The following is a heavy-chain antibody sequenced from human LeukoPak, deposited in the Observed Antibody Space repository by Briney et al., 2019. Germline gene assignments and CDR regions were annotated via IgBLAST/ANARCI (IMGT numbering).Heavy chain of an antibody. CDR2: ISGSGGST. V-gene: IGHV3-23*01. D-gene: IGHD6-13*01. J-gene: IGHJ5*02. Sequence: GGSLRLPCAASGFTFSSYAMSWVHQAPGKGLEWVSAISGSGGSTYYADSVKGRFTISRDNSKNTLYLQMNSLRAEDTAVYYCAKDQASSSSWYNWFDPWGQGTLVTVSS. CDR1: GFTFSSYA. CDR3: AKDQASSSSWYNWFDP.